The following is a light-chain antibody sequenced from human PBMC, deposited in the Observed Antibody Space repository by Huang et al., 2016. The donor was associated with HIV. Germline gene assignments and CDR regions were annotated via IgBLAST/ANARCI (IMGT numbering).Light chain of an antibody. CDR2: SAS. Sequence: EIVMTQSPATLSVSPGERATLSCRACQTVGSNLAWYQQKPGQSPRLLIYSASIRATGIPARFSGSGSGKQFTLSISSLQSGDFAVYYCQQYNNWPPITFGQGTRLEIK. V-gene: IGKV3-15*01. CDR1: QTVGSN. J-gene: IGKJ5*01. CDR3: QQYNNWPPIT.